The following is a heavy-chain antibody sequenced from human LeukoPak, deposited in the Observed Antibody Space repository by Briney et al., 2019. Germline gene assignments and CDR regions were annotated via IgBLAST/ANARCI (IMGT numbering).Heavy chain of an antibody. V-gene: IGHV3-64*01. CDR1: GFTFSSYA. J-gene: IGHJ4*02. D-gene: IGHD6-13*01. CDR3: AKGHNRGIAAHFDY. CDR2: ISSNGGST. Sequence: GGSLRLSCAASGFTFSSYAMHWVRQAPGKGLEYVSAISSNGGSTYYANSVKGRFTISRDNAKNSLYLQMNSLRAEDMALYYCAKGHNRGIAAHFDYWGQGTLVTVSS.